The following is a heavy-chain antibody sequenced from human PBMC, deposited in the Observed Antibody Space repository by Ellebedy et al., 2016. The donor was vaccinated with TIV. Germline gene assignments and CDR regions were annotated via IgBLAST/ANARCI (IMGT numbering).Heavy chain of an antibody. CDR1: GFAFSSYG. V-gene: IGHV3-33*01. CDR3: ARDDDDILTGRNAMDV. CDR2: IWYDGSKT. J-gene: IGHJ6*02. Sequence: GESLKISCVASGFAFSSYGMHWVRQAPGKGLELVAGIWYDGSKTYYADSVKGRFNISRDDPKNTVYLQMNRLRAEDTAVYYCARDDDDILTGRNAMDVWGQGTTVTVSS. D-gene: IGHD3-9*01.